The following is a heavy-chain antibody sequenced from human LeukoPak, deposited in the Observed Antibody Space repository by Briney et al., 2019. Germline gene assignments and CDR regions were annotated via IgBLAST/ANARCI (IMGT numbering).Heavy chain of an antibody. CDR2: ISPSGGST. CDR1: GYTFTSYY. Sequence: ASVKVSCKASGYTFTSYYMHWVRQAPGQGLEWMGIISPSGGSTSYAQQFQGRVTMTRDMSTSTVYMDLSSLRSEDTAVYYCARRYGDYQNYFDSWGQGTLVTVPS. CDR3: ARRYGDYQNYFDS. J-gene: IGHJ4*02. D-gene: IGHD4-17*01. V-gene: IGHV1-46*01.